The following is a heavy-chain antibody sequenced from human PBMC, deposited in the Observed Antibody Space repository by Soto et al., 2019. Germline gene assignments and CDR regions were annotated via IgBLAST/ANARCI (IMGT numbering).Heavy chain of an antibody. CDR1: GFTFSTYN. V-gene: IGHV3-48*01. D-gene: IGHD3-22*01. CDR3: ARYYDSSGPDL. CDR2: ITTTSTPI. Sequence: EFQLVESGGGLVQPGGSLRLSCAASGFTFSTYNMVWVRQAPGKGPEWLSYITTTSTPIYYADSVKGRFTISRDNAKNSLYLQMNSLRAEDTAVYYCARYYDSSGPDLWGRGTRVTVSS. J-gene: IGHJ2*01.